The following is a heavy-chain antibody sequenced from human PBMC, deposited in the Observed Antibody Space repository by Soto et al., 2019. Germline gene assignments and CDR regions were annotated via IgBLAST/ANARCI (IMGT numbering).Heavy chain of an antibody. D-gene: IGHD3-9*01. CDR1: GYTFTSYG. CDR3: ARDLYRSDYDILTGYGNDYGMDV. J-gene: IGHJ6*02. V-gene: IGHV1-18*01. CDR2: ISAYNGNT. Sequence: GASVKVSCKASGYTFTSYGISWVRQAPGQGLEWMGWISAYNGNTNYAQKLQGRVTMTTDTSTSTAYMELRSLRSDDTAVYYCARDLYRSDYDILTGYGNDYGMDVWGQGTTVTVSS.